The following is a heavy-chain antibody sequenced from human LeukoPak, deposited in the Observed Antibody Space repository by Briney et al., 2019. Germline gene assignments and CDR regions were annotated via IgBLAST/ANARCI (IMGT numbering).Heavy chain of an antibody. CDR3: AKERHYDYVWKGYFDY. Sequence: PGGSLRLSCAASGFTFSSYAMSWVRQAPGKGLEWVSAISGSGGSTYYADSAKGRFTISRDNSKNTLYLQMNSLRAEDTAVYYCAKERHYDYVWKGYFDYWGQGTLVTVSS. V-gene: IGHV3-23*01. CDR2: ISGSGGST. J-gene: IGHJ4*02. CDR1: GFTFSSYA. D-gene: IGHD3-16*01.